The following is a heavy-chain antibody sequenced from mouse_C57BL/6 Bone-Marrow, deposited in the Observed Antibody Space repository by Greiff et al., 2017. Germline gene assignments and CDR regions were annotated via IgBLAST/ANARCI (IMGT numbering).Heavy chain of an antibody. CDR2: IDPEDGDT. V-gene: IGHV14-1*01. D-gene: IGHD3-3*01. J-gene: IGHJ4*01. Sequence: EVKLKQSGAELVRPGASVKLSCTASGFNIKDYYMHWVKQRPEQGLEWIGRIDPEDGDTEYAPKFQGKATMTADTSSNTAYLQLSSLTSEDTAVYYCTTIGDSSPYYAMDYWGQGTSVTVSS. CDR3: TTIGDSSPYYAMDY. CDR1: GFNIKDYY.